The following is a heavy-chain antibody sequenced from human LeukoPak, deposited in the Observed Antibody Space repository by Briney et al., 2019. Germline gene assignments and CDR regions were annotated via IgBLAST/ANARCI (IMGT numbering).Heavy chain of an antibody. Sequence: PSETLSLTSTASGDSVSTSDYYWAWIRQSPVKGLEWIGDVFYTGKTNYNPSLRGRATISIDTSKNQFSLKLTYVTAADSAVYYCARVFDSWGQGTLVTVSS. J-gene: IGHJ4*02. CDR2: VFYTGKT. CDR1: GDSVSTSDYY. V-gene: IGHV4-39*07. CDR3: ARVFDS.